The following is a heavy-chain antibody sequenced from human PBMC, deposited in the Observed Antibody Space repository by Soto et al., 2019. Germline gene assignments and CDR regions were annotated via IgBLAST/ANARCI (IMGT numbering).Heavy chain of an antibody. CDR2: ISAAGDP. J-gene: IGHJ6*02. CDR3: ARTDRDFYGLEV. CDR1: GFTFRNYD. Sequence: EVQLVESGGGLVQPGGSLRLSCEASGFTFRNYDMHWVRQGTGKGLEWVSGISAAGDPDYADSVEGRFTISRENAQNSFFLQMNSLRVGATAVYYCARTDRDFYGLEVWGQGTTVIVSS. V-gene: IGHV3-13*05.